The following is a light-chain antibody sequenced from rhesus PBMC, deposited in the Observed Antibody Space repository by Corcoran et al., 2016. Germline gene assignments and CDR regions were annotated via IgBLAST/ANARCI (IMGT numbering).Light chain of an antibody. CDR2: GAS. CDR3: QQYYGYPPT. J-gene: IGKJ4*01. CDR1: QNIYSN. Sequence: DIQMTQSPSALSASVGDRVTISCRASQNIYSNLAWYQQKPGKAPTLLIYGASSLQTGIPSRFSGSGSVTDFTLTISGLQPEDSAAYYCQQYYGYPPTFGGGTKVELK. V-gene: IGKV1-44*03.